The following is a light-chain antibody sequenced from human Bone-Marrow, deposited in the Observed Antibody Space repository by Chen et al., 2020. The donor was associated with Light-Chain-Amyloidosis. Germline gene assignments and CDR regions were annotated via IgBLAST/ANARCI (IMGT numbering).Light chain of an antibody. Sequence: QSVLTQTPSAPGTPGPRVTIYCFGSSSNIGSNIVNWYQQFPGTAPKLLIYRNNERPSGVPDRFSGAKSGTSASLAISGLQSEDEADYYCAAWDDSLPGGVFGGGTKVTVL. CDR1: SSNIGSNI. CDR3: AAWDDSLPGGV. V-gene: IGLV1-44*01. CDR2: RNN. J-gene: IGLJ3*02.